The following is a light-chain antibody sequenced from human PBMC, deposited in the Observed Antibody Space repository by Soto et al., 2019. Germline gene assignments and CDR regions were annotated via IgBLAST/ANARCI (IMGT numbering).Light chain of an antibody. Sequence: EILMTQSPATLSASAGERVTISCRASQSVSDNLAWYQLKPGQAPSLLIYGAFTRATGVPARFSGDGSGTQFTLTISSLQSEDFALYYCQPYNDWPWTFGQGTKVDIK. CDR3: QPYNDWPWT. CDR1: QSVSDN. CDR2: GAF. J-gene: IGKJ1*01. V-gene: IGKV3-15*01.